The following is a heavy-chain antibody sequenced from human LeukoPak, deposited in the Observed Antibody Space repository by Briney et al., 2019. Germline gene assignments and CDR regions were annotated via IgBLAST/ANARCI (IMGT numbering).Heavy chain of an antibody. D-gene: IGHD3-10*01. CDR1: GFTFNNYN. J-gene: IGHJ4*02. V-gene: IGHV3-48*02. CDR2: ITSRSSSI. CDR3: ARDSRFRKLLIPYFDY. Sequence: PGGSLRLSCAASGFTFNNYNMNWVRQAPGKGLEWVSYITSRSSSIYYADSVKGRFTISRDNAQNSLYLQMNSLSDEDTAAYYCARDSRFRKLLIPYFDYCGQGTLVTVSS.